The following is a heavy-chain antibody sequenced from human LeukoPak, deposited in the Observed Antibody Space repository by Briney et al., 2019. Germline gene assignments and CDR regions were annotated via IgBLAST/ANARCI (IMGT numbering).Heavy chain of an antibody. CDR3: ARDGVVVVPAAQTYYYYYGMDV. J-gene: IGHJ6*02. CDR1: GFTFSSYG. V-gene: IGHV3-30*03. CDR2: ISYDGSDK. Sequence: PGGSLRLSCAASGFTFSSYGMHWVRQAPGKGLEWVAVISYDGSDKYYADSVKGRFTISRDNSKNTLYLQMNSLRAEDTAVYYCARDGVVVVPAAQTYYYYYGMDVWGQGTTVTVSS. D-gene: IGHD2-2*01.